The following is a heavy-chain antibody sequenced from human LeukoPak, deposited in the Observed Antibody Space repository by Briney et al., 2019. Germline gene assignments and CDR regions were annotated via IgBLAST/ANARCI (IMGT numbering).Heavy chain of an antibody. D-gene: IGHD6-6*01. CDR3: ASSPHSSSSDWFDP. Sequence: GGSVKVSCTASGYTFTSYGISWVRQAPGQGLEWVGWISAYNGNTNYAQKLQGRVTMTTDTSTSTAYMELRSLRSDDTAVYYCASSPHSSSSDWFDPWGQGTLVTVSS. CDR1: GYTFTSYG. CDR2: ISAYNGNT. V-gene: IGHV1-18*01. J-gene: IGHJ5*02.